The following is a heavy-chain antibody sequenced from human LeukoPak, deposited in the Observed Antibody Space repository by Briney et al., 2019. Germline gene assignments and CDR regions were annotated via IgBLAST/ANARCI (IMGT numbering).Heavy chain of an antibody. CDR3: ARGYYGDYLYYFDY. J-gene: IGHJ4*02. D-gene: IGHD4-17*01. CDR1: GGSISSYY. CDR2: IYYSGST. V-gene: IGHV4-59*08. Sequence: SETLSLTCTVSGGSISSYYWSWIRQPPGKGLEWTGYIYYSGSTNYNPSLKSRVTISVDTSKNQFSLKLSSVTAADTAVYYCARGYYGDYLYYFDYWGQGTLVTVSS.